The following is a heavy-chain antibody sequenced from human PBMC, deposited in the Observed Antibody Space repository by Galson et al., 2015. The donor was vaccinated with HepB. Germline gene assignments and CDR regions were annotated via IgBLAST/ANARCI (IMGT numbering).Heavy chain of an antibody. J-gene: IGHJ4*02. CDR2: ITANSDTT. CDR1: GFTFSIYA. D-gene: IGHD6-6*01. Sequence: SLRLSCAASGFTFSIYAMSWVRQAPEKGLEWVSKITANSDTTNYADSVKGRFTIFRDNSKNTGYLQMSSLRAEDTALYYCAHREYSSSRKEIFDSWGQGTLVIVSS. CDR3: AHREYSSSRKEIFDS. V-gene: IGHV3-23*01.